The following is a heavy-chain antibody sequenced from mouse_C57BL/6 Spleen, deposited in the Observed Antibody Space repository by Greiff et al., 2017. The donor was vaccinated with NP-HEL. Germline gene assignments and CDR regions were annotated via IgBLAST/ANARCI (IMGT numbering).Heavy chain of an antibody. CDR2: IYPGDGDT. CDR3: ARETTVVPRDWYFDV. D-gene: IGHD1-1*01. CDR1: GYAFSSSW. J-gene: IGHJ1*03. V-gene: IGHV1-82*01. Sequence: VQLQQSGPELVKPGASVKISCKASGYAFSSSWMNWVKQRPGKGLEWIGRIYPGDGDTNYNGKFKGKATLTADKSSSTAYMQLSSLTSEDSAVYFCARETTVVPRDWYFDVWGTGTTVTVSS.